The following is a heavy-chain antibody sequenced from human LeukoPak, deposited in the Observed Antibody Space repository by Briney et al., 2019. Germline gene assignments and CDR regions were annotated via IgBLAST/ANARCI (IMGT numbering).Heavy chain of an antibody. V-gene: IGHV3-7*01. CDR3: ASTLGGIYYYYYYMDV. CDR1: EFIFSGYW. CDR2: IKQDGSEK. J-gene: IGHJ6*03. D-gene: IGHD3-16*01. Sequence: GGSLRLSCAASEFIFSGYWMNWVRQAPGKGLEWVANIKQDGSEKQYVDSVRGRFTISRDNAKNSLYLQMNSLRVEDTAVYYCASTLGGIYYYYYYMDVWGKGTTVTVSS.